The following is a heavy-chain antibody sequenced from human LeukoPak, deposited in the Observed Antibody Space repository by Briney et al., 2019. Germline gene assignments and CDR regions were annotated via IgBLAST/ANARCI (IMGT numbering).Heavy chain of an antibody. CDR2: IVPPLGTA. J-gene: IGHJ1*01. CDR1: GGTYSRYS. CDR3: ATYGGNTAEYSNT. Sequence: ASVKVSCKASGGTYSRYSITWVRQAPGQGLEWMGGIVPPLGTANYAQKFQGRVTITTDESTNTAYMELTSLTSEDAAVYYCATYGGNTAEYSNTGARAPWSPSPQ. D-gene: IGHD4-23*01. V-gene: IGHV1-69*16.